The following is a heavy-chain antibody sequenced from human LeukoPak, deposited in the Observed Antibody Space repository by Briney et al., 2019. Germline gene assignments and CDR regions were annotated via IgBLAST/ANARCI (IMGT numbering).Heavy chain of an antibody. Sequence: GGSLRLSCAASGFTFSSYWMHWVRQAPGKGLVWVSRINTDGSETSSADSVKGRFTISRDNAKNTLYLQMNNLRGDDTAVYYCAKDGRGPAVAVAGSWGQGTLVTVSS. J-gene: IGHJ5*02. CDR2: INTDGSET. D-gene: IGHD6-19*01. V-gene: IGHV3-74*01. CDR1: GFTFSSYW. CDR3: AKDGRGPAVAVAGS.